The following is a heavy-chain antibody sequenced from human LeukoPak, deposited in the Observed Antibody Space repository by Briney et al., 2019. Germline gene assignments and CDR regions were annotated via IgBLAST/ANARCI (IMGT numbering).Heavy chain of an antibody. CDR3: ANDGYGGIWYWYFDL. D-gene: IGHD4-23*01. V-gene: IGHV3-30*18. Sequence: GGSLRLSCAASGFTFSSYGMNWVRQAPGKGLEWVAVISYDGSSKYYADSVKGRFTISRDNSKNTLYLQMNSLRAEDTAVYYCANDGYGGIWYWYFDLWGRGTLVTVSS. J-gene: IGHJ2*01. CDR2: ISYDGSSK. CDR1: GFTFSSYG.